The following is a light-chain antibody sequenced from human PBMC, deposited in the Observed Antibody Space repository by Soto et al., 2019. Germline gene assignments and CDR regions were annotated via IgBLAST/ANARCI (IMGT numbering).Light chain of an antibody. V-gene: IGKV1-5*03. Sequence: DIQMTQSPSMLSAFVGDRVTITCRASQSISSWLAWYQQKPGKAPKLLIYKSSSLQSGVPSRFSGSGSGTEFTLTISSLQPDGFATYYCQQYNSYSSITFGQGTRLEIK. J-gene: IGKJ5*01. CDR2: KSS. CDR3: QQYNSYSSIT. CDR1: QSISSW.